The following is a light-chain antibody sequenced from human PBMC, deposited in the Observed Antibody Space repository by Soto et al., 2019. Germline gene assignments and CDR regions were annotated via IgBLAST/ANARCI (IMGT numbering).Light chain of an antibody. V-gene: IGLV1-40*01. CDR1: SSNIGADYD. J-gene: IGLJ2*01. CDR2: GNK. CDR3: QSFDTRLNTVI. Sequence: QSVVTQPPSVSGAPGQRVTISCTGSSSNIGADYDVHWYQQFPGRAPKLLIYGNKNRPSGVPDRFSGSKSGTSASLDITGLQAEDEADDYCQSFDTRLNTVIFGGGTKLTVL.